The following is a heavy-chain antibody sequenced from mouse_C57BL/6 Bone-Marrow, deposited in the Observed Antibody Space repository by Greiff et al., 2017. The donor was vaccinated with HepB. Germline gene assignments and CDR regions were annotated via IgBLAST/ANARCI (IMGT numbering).Heavy chain of an antibody. Sequence: VQLQQSGAELARPGASVKLSCKASGYTFTSYGISWVKQRTGQGLEWIGQIYPRSGNTDYNEKFYGKATLTADKSSSTAYMELRNLKSEDSAVDFCARSRRHGGSSFAYWGQGTLVTVSA. D-gene: IGHD1-1*02. CDR2: IYPRSGNT. J-gene: IGHJ3*01. CDR3: ARSRRHGGSSFAY. CDR1: GYTFTSYG. V-gene: IGHV1-81*01.